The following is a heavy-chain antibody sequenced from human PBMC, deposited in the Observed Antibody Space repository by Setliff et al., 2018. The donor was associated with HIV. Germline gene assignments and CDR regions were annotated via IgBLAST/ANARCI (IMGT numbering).Heavy chain of an antibody. CDR2: IFYTGST. J-gene: IGHJ6*03. Sequence: SETLPLTCTVSGGSISGNYWSWIRQPPGKGLEWIAYIFYTGSTNYNPSLKSRVTISVDTSKNQFFLKLSSVTAADTAVYYCVRGYCSSTTCYGDYYYMDVWGKGSTVTSP. CDR1: GGSISGNY. D-gene: IGHD2-2*01. V-gene: IGHV4-59*01. CDR3: VRGYCSSTTCYGDYYYMDV.